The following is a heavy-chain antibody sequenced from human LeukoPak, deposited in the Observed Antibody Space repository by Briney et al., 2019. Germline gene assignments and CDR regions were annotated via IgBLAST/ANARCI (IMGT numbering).Heavy chain of an antibody. CDR1: RGSIAADNHY. J-gene: IGHJ5*02. V-gene: IGHV4-39*01. CDR3: ARHQRRDGYNGNWFDP. D-gene: IGHD5-24*01. CDR2: IHSSGSI. Sequence: SETLSLTCSVSRGSIAADNHYWGWIRQPPGKGLEWIGTIHSSGSINYNPSLKSRVAMSVDTANNQFSLKLSSVTAADTAVYYCARHQRRDGYNGNWFDPWGQGTLVTVSS.